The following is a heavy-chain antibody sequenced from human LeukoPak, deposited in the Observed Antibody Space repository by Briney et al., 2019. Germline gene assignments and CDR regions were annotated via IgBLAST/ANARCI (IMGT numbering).Heavy chain of an antibody. Sequence: SETLSLTCTLSSGSLSSSYWSWIRQPAGKGLEWIGRVYTSGSTNYNPSLKSRVAMSVDTSKNQFSLDLTSVTAADAAVYYCARDCSGGTCYLGVLDYWGQGIRVTVSS. CDR2: VYTSGST. CDR1: SGSLSSSY. J-gene: IGHJ4*02. V-gene: IGHV4-4*07. CDR3: ARDCSGGTCYLGVLDY. D-gene: IGHD2-15*01.